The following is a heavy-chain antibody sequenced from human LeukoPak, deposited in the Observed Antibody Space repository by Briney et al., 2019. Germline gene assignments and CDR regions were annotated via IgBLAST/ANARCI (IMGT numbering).Heavy chain of an antibody. Sequence: GGSLRLSCAASGSTFRSYWMSWVRQAPGKGLEWVANIKQDGSEKYYVDSVKGRFTISRDNAKNSLYLHMNSLRAEDTAVYYCARGEGLDSYGVDYWGQGTLVTVSS. CDR3: ARGEGLDSYGVDY. V-gene: IGHV3-7*01. CDR1: GSTFRSYW. CDR2: IKQDGSEK. D-gene: IGHD5-18*01. J-gene: IGHJ4*02.